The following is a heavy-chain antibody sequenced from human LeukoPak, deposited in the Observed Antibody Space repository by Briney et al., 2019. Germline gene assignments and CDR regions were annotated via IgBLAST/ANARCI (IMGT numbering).Heavy chain of an antibody. Sequence: SETLSLTCTVSGGSFSTYYWSWIRQPAGKGLEWIGHIYTSGTTNYNPSLKSRVTMSIDTSKNQFSLKLSSVTAADTAIYYCARDAKYYYGSRTYFFFEYWGQGTLLSVSS. J-gene: IGHJ4*02. CDR3: ARDAKYYYGSRTYFFFEY. V-gene: IGHV4-4*07. D-gene: IGHD3-10*01. CDR1: GGSFSTYY. CDR2: IYTSGTT.